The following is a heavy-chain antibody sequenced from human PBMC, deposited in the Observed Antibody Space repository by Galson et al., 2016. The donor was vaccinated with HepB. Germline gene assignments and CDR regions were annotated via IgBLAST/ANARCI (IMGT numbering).Heavy chain of an antibody. CDR3: ARVGFGHSYGQGFDY. CDR1: GLTFTGYA. D-gene: IGHD5-18*01. CDR2: ISYDGSNK. J-gene: IGHJ4*02. Sequence: SLRLSCAASGLTFTGYAIHWVRQAPGKGLEWVAVISYDGSNKYYADSVKGRFTISRDDSKNTLYLQMDSLRPEDTAVYYCARVGFGHSYGQGFDYWGQGTLVTLSS. V-gene: IGHV3-30*04.